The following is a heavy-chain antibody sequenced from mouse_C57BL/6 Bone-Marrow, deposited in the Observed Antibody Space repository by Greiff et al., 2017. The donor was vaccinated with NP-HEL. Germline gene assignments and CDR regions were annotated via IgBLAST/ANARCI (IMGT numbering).Heavy chain of an antibody. J-gene: IGHJ1*03. CDR3: ARRDDYDAYGYCEV. CDR2: ISSGGSYT. D-gene: IGHD2-4*01. Sequence: EVMLVESGGDLVKPGGSLKLSCAASGFTFSSYGMSWVRQTPDKRLEWVATISSGGSYTYYPDSVTGRCTISRDNAKNTLYLQMSSLKSEDTAMYYCARRDDYDAYGYCEVWGTGTTVTVSS. CDR1: GFTFSSYG. V-gene: IGHV5-6*02.